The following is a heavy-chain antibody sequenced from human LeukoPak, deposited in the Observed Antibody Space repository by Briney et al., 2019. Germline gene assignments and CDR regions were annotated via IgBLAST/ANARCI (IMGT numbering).Heavy chain of an antibody. CDR3: ARDLDIVVVPAAPEFDY. Sequence: GRSLRLSCAASRFTFSSYAMHWVRQAPGKGLEWVAVISYDGSNKYYADSVKGRFTISRDNSKNTLYLQMNSLRAEDTAVYYCARDLDIVVVPAAPEFDYWGQGTLVTVSS. J-gene: IGHJ4*02. CDR1: RFTFSSYA. D-gene: IGHD2-2*03. CDR2: ISYDGSNK. V-gene: IGHV3-30*01.